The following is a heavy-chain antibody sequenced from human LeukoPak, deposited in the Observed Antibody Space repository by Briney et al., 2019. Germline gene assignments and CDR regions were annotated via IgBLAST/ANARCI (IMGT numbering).Heavy chain of an antibody. CDR2: ISGSGGST. CDR1: GFTFSSYG. J-gene: IGHJ5*02. D-gene: IGHD6-13*01. CDR3: AKAYRRSSWYNWFDP. Sequence: GGSLRLSCAASGFTFSSYGMSWVRQAPGKGLEWVSAISGSGGSTYYADSVKGRFTISRDNSKNTLYLQMNSLRAEDTAVYYCAKAYRRSSWYNWFDPWGQGSLVTVSS. V-gene: IGHV3-23*01.